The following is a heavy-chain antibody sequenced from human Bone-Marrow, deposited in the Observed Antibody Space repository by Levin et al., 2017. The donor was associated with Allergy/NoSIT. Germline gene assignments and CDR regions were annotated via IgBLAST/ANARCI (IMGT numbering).Heavy chain of an antibody. CDR2: IYYSGST. V-gene: IGHV4-59*01. D-gene: IGHD6-19*01. CDR3: ARSVGSEYSSGWYPFDY. J-gene: IGHJ4*02. Sequence: SQTLSLTCTVSGGSISSYYWSWIRQPPGKGLEWIGYIYYSGSTNYNPSLKSRVTISVDTSKNQFSLKLSSVTAADTAVYYCARSVGSEYSSGWYPFDYWGQGTLVTVSS. CDR1: GGSISSYY.